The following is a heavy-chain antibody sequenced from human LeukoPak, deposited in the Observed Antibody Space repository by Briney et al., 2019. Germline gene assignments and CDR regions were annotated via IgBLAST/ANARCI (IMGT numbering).Heavy chain of an antibody. D-gene: IGHD2-2*01. V-gene: IGHV3-23*01. J-gene: IGHJ6*03. CDR2: ISDNGGST. CDR3: AKDLRVIVVTYYMDV. CDR1: GFTFNSYA. Sequence: GGSLRLSCAPSGFTFNSYAVTCVAQSPGKGGEGCSSISDNGGSTYYTASVKGRFTVSRDNSKNTLYLQMNSLRAEDTAAYYCAKDLRVIVVTYYMDVWGKGTTVTVSS.